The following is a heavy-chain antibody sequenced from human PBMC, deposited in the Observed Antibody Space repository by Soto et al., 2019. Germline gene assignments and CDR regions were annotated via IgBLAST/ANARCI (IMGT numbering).Heavy chain of an antibody. CDR3: ARGPSSLTRFDY. Sequence: QVQLVESGGGVVQPGRSLRLSCAASGFTFSSYALHWVRQAPGKGLEWVVAISYDGSNKYYADSVKGRFTISRDNSNNTLYLQMNSLRAEDTAVYYCARGPSSLTRFDYWCQGTLVTVSS. J-gene: IGHJ4*02. CDR1: GFTFSSYA. V-gene: IGHV3-30-3*01. CDR2: ISYDGSNK. D-gene: IGHD2-2*01.